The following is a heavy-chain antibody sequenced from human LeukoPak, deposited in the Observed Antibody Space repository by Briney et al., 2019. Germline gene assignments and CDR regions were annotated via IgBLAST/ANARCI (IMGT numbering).Heavy chain of an antibody. CDR3: ASSGSYRFDY. Sequence: GGSLRLSCAASGFTFSSYSMNWVRQAPGKGVEWVSHITASGTAMFYADSVKGRFTISRDNAKNSLYLQMNSLRDEDTAVYYCASSGSYRFDYWGQGTLVTVSS. V-gene: IGHV3-48*02. D-gene: IGHD1-26*01. CDR2: ITASGTAM. CDR1: GFTFSSYS. J-gene: IGHJ4*02.